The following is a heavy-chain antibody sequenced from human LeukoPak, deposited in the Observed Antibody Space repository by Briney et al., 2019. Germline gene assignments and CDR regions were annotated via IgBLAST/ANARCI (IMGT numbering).Heavy chain of an antibody. V-gene: IGHV4-4*07. Sequence: SETLSLTCTVSGGSISSYYWSWIRQPAGKGLEWIGRIYTSGSTNYNPSLKSRVTMSVDTSKNQFSLKLSSVTAADTAVYYCARDGTPYSSGWYNYWGQGTLVTVSS. CDR1: GGSISSYY. J-gene: IGHJ4*02. CDR2: IYTSGST. CDR3: ARDGTPYSSGWYNY. D-gene: IGHD6-19*01.